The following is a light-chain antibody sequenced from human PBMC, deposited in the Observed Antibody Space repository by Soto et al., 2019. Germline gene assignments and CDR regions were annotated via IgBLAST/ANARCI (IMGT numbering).Light chain of an antibody. CDR2: DVN. CDR3: ASYTRTTTLV. J-gene: IGLJ2*01. CDR1: ISYIGGYNF. Sequence: QSVLTQPASVSGSPGQSITISCTGTISYIGGYNFISWYQHHPGKAPKLVIYDVNNRPSGISYRFSGSKSGNTASLTISGLQAEDEADYYCASYTRTTTLVFGGGTKLTVL. V-gene: IGLV2-14*01.